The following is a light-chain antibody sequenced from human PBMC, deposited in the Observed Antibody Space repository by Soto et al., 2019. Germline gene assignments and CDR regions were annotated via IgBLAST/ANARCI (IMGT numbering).Light chain of an antibody. CDR1: QDISNY. Sequence: DIKMTQSPSSLSASVGDRVTITCQASQDISNYLNWYQQKPGKAPKLLIYDASNLETGVPSRFSGSGSGTDFTLTISSLQPEDIATYYCQQYDNLPLTFGGGTKVDIK. CDR3: QQYDNLPLT. J-gene: IGKJ4*01. V-gene: IGKV1-33*01. CDR2: DAS.